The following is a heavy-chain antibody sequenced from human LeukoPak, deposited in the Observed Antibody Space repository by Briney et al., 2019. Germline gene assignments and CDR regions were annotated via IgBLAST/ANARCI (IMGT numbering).Heavy chain of an antibody. J-gene: IGHJ4*02. V-gene: IGHV3-7*01. D-gene: IGHD6-13*01. CDR3: AKSFSSWFYFDY. Sequence: GGSLRLSCAVSTFTFSTYYMNWVRQAPGKGREWVANIKRDGSEKYYVDSVKGRFTISRDNAKNSVYLQMNTLRVEDTAAYYCAKSFSSWFYFDYWGQGTLVTVSS. CDR2: IKRDGSEK. CDR1: TFTFSTYY.